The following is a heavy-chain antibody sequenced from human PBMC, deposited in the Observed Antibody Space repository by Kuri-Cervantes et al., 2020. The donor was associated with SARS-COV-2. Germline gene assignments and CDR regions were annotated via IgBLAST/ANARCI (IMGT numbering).Heavy chain of an antibody. Sequence: ASVKVSCKASGYTFTGYYMHWVRQAPGQGLEWMGWINPNSGGTNYAQKFQGGVTMTRDTSISTAYMELSRLRSDDTAVYYCARDSGFLVVYANNDYWGQGTLVTVSS. CDR3: ARDSGFLVVYANNDY. V-gene: IGHV1-2*02. CDR1: GYTFTGYY. J-gene: IGHJ4*02. CDR2: INPNSGGT. D-gene: IGHD2-8*01.